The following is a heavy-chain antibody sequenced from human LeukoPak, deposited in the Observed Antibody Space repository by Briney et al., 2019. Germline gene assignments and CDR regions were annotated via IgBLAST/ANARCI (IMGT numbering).Heavy chain of an antibody. V-gene: IGHV1-8*03. CDR2: MNPNSGNT. D-gene: IGHD2-2*02. CDR1: GYTFTSYD. CDR3: ARGVGGYCSSTSCYIGSPWFDP. Sequence: ASVKVSCKASGYTFTSYDINLVRQATGQGLEWMGWMNPNSGNTGYAQKFQGRVTITRNTSISTAYMELSSLRSEDTAVYYCARGVGGYCSSTSCYIGSPWFDPWGQGTLVTVSS. J-gene: IGHJ5*02.